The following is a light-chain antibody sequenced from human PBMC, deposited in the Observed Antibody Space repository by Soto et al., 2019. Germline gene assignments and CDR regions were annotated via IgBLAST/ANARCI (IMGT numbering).Light chain of an antibody. CDR2: GAS. V-gene: IGKV3-15*01. CDR3: QQYNNWPWT. J-gene: IGKJ1*01. Sequence: EIEMTQSPAHLSVSPGGRATLSCRASQSISDTLAWYQQKPGQAPRLLIHGASTRAPGFPARFSGSGSGTDFTLTISSLRSEDFAVYFCQQYNNWPWTFGQGTKVDIK. CDR1: QSISDT.